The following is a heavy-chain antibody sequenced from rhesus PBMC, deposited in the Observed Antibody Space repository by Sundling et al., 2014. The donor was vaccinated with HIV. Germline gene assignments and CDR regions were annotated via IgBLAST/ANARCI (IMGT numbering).Heavy chain of an antibody. CDR1: GGSFSGHY. J-gene: IGHJ1*01. CDR2: ISGSSGST. D-gene: IGHD1-44*02. CDR3: ARDVWWGLXTT. Sequence: QAQLQESGPGLVKPSETLSLTCAVSGGSFSGHYWGWIRQPPGKGLQWIGYISGSSGSTDYNPSLKSRVTISTDTSKNQXSLKLTSVTAADTAVYYCARDVWWGLXTTWGQG. V-gene: IGHV4-165*01.